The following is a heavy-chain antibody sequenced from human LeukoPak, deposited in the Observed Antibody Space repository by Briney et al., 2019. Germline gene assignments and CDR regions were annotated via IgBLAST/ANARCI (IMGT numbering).Heavy chain of an antibody. V-gene: IGHV4-59*01. J-gene: IGHJ5*02. CDR1: GGSIGSYY. CDR3: ARDGSSGWYLGDNWFDP. Sequence: RPSETLSLTCTVSGGSIGSYYWSWIRQPPGKGLEWIGYIYYSGSTNYSPSLKSRVTISVDTSKNQFSLNLSSVTAADTAVYYCARDGSSGWYLGDNWFDPWGQGTLVTVSS. CDR2: IYYSGST. D-gene: IGHD6-19*01.